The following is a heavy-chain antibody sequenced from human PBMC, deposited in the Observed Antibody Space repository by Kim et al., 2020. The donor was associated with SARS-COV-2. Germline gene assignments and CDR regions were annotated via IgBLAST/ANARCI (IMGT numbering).Heavy chain of an antibody. CDR3: ARQAGYYDSSGYRLDAFDI. CDR1: GGSISSSSYY. D-gene: IGHD3-22*01. CDR2: IYYSGST. V-gene: IGHV4-39*01. J-gene: IGHJ3*02. Sequence: SETLSLTCTGSGGSISSSSYYWGWIRQPPGKGLEWIGSIYYSGSTYYNPSLKSRVTISVDTSKNQFSLKLSSVTAADTAVYYCARQAGYYDSSGYRLDAFDIWGQGTMVTVSS.